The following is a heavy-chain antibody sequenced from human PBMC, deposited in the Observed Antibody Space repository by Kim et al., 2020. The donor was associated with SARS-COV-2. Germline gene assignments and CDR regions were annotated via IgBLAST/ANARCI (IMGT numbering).Heavy chain of an antibody. D-gene: IGHD1-26*01. J-gene: IGHJ6*02. Sequence: PALKSRSTMSVDTSKNHFSLKLSSVTGADAAVYYCARAVVGAGYYYGMDVWGQGTTVTVSS. V-gene: IGHV4-4*06. CDR3: ARAVVGAGYYYGMDV.